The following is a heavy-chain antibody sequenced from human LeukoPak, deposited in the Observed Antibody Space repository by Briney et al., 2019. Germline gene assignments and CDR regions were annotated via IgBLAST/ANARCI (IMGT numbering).Heavy chain of an antibody. CDR1: GGTFSSYA. CDR3: ARDSIAVAGTFNY. D-gene: IGHD6-19*01. V-gene: IGHV1-69*04. CDR2: IIPILGIA. Sequence: ASVKVSCKASGGTFSSYAISWVRQAPGQGLEWMGRIIPILGIANYAQKFQGRVTITADKSTSTAYMGLSSLRSEDTAVYYCARDSIAVAGTFNYWGQGTLVTVSS. J-gene: IGHJ4*02.